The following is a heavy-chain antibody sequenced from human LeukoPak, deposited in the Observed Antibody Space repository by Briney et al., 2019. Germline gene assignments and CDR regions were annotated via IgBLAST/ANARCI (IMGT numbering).Heavy chain of an antibody. J-gene: IGHJ6*03. CDR3: AKSPPAIHYYYYMDV. CDR1: GFTFSSYS. CDR2: ISGSGGST. V-gene: IGHV3-23*01. Sequence: GGSLRLSCAASGFTFSSYSTRWVRQAPREGLEWVSAISGSGGSTYYADSVKGRFTISRDNSKNTLYLQMNSLRAEETAVYYCAKSPPAIHYYYYMDVWGKGTTVTISS. D-gene: IGHD2-2*01.